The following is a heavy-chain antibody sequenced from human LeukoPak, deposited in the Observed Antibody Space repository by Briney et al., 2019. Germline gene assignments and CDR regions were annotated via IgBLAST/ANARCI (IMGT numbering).Heavy chain of an antibody. J-gene: IGHJ4*02. CDR2: ISTSSSYI. D-gene: IGHD5-12*01. Sequence: PGGSLRLSCAASGFTFSSYSMNWVRQAPGKGLEWVSFISTSSSYIYYADSLKGRFTISRDNAKNSLYLQINSLRAEDTAVYYCARVTRGGYDGYFDYWGQGTLVTVSS. CDR1: GFTFSSYS. CDR3: ARVTRGGYDGYFDY. V-gene: IGHV3-21*01.